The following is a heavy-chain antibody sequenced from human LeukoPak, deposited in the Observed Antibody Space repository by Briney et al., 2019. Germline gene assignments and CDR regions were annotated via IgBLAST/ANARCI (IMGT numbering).Heavy chain of an antibody. J-gene: IGHJ3*02. CDR3: AKGEDAFDI. V-gene: IGHV3-30*18. Sequence: GGSLRLSCAASGITFSSYGMHWVRQAPGKGLEWVAVISYDGSNKYYADSVKGRFTISRDNSKNTLYLQMNSLRAEDTAVYYCAKGEDAFDIWGQGTMVTVSS. CDR1: GITFSSYG. CDR2: ISYDGSNK.